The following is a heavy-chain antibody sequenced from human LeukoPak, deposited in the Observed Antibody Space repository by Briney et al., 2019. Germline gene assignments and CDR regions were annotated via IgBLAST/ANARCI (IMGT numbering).Heavy chain of an antibody. J-gene: IGHJ5*02. CDR3: ARDKRGANWFDP. CDR1: GFTFSTYT. Sequence: SGGPLRLSCSASGFTFSTYTMNWVRQAPGKGLEWVSSISGSSTYIYYADSVKGRCTISRDNAKNSLYLQMNSLRAEDTAVYYCARDKRGANWFDPWGQGTLVTVST. D-gene: IGHD1-26*01. V-gene: IGHV3-21*03. CDR2: ISGSSTYI.